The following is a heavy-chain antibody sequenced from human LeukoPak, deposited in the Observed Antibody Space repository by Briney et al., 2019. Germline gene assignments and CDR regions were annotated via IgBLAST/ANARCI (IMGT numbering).Heavy chain of an antibody. CDR3: AKLSSSGLLDS. J-gene: IGHJ4*02. V-gene: IGHV3-30*02. Sequence: PGRSLRLSCATSGFTFSNYDMNWVRQAPGKGLEWVAFIQYDAINKYYADSVKGRFTISRDNSKNTLYLQMNSLRAEDTAVYYCAKLSSSGLLDSWGQGTLVTVSS. CDR2: IQYDAINK. CDR1: GFTFSNYD. D-gene: IGHD6-13*01.